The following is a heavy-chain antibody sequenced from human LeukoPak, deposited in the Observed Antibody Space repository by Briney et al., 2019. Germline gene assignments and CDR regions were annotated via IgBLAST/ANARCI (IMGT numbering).Heavy chain of an antibody. CDR2: IYYSGST. V-gene: IGHV4-39*01. CDR3: ARHGSSWYEPGFDY. Sequence: PSETLSLTCTVSGRSISSSSYYWGWIRQPPGKGLEWFGSIYYSGSTYYNPSLKSRVTISVDTSKNQFSLKLSSVTAADTAVYYCARHGSSWYEPGFDYWGQGTLVTVSS. J-gene: IGHJ4*02. CDR1: GRSISSSSYY. D-gene: IGHD6-13*01.